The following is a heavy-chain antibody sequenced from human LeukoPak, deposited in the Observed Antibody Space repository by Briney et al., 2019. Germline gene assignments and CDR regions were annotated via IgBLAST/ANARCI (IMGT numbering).Heavy chain of an antibody. V-gene: IGHV3-30*18. CDR1: GFTFSSYG. J-gene: IGHJ4*02. CDR2: ISYDGSNK. D-gene: IGHD5-18*01. CDR3: AKGVQLWYYFDY. Sequence: GRSLRLSCAASGFTFSSYGMHWVRQAPGKGLEWVAVISYDGSNKYYADSVKGRFTISRDNSKNTLYLQMNSLRAEDTAVYYCAKGVQLWYYFDYWGQGTLVTVSS.